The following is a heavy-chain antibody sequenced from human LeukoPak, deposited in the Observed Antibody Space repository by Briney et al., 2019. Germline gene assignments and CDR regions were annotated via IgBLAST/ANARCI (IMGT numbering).Heavy chain of an antibody. V-gene: IGHV3-30-3*01. D-gene: IGHD6-6*01. Sequence: GGSLRLSCAASGFTFSSYAMHWVRQAPGKGLEWVAVISYDGSNKYYADSVKGRFTISRDNSKNTLYLQMNSLRAEDTAVYYCAKDRRPYYYYGMDVWGQGTTVTVSS. CDR2: ISYDGSNK. CDR3: AKDRRPYYYYGMDV. CDR1: GFTFSSYA. J-gene: IGHJ6*02.